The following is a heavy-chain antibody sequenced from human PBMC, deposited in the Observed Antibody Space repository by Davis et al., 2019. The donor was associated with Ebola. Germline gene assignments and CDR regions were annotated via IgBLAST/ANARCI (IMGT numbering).Heavy chain of an antibody. CDR2: INPNSGGT. CDR3: ATSWLGREDYYYGMDV. CDR1: GYTFTSYY. J-gene: IGHJ6*02. D-gene: IGHD6-19*01. Sequence: AASVKVSCKASGYTFTSYYMHWVRQAPGQGLEWMGWINPNSGGTNYAQKFQGWVTMTRDTSISTAYMELSRLRSDDTAVYYCATSWLGREDYYYGMDVWGQGTTVTVSS. V-gene: IGHV1-2*04.